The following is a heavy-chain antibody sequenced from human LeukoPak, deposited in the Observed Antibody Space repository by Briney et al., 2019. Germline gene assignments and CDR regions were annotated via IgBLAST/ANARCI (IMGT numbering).Heavy chain of an antibody. CDR3: ARERLRLFDP. Sequence: GGSLRLSCAASGFTVSSNYMSWVRQAPGKGLEWVSVIYSGGSTYYADSVKGGFTISRDNSKNTLYLQMNSLRAEDTAVYYCARERLRLFDPWGQGTLVTVSS. CDR1: GFTVSSNY. D-gene: IGHD3-16*01. V-gene: IGHV3-53*01. CDR2: IYSGGST. J-gene: IGHJ5*02.